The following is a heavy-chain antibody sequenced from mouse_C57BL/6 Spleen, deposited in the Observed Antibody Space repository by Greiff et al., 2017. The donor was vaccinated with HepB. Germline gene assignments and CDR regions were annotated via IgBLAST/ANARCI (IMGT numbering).Heavy chain of an antibody. CDR2: IWGDGST. V-gene: IGHV2-3*01. D-gene: IGHD4-1*01. J-gene: IGHJ4*01. Sequence: VQLQESGPGLVAPSQRLSITCTVSGFSLTSYGVSWVRQPPGKGLEWLGVIWGDGSTNYHSALISRLSISKDNSKIQVFLKLNSLQTADTATYYCAKPVEVESYKLGGLYYAMDYWGQGTSVTVSS. CDR1: GFSLTSYG. CDR3: AKPVEVESYKLGGLYYAMDY.